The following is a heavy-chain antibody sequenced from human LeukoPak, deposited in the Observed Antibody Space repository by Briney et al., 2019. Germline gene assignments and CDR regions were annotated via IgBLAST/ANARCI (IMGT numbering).Heavy chain of an antibody. D-gene: IGHD3-10*01. Sequence: GGSLRLSCAASGCTFSSYSMNWVRQAPGKGLEWVSSISSSSSYIYYADSVKGRFTISRDNAKNSLYLQMNSLRAEDTAVYYCARDRGAQRGYYGMDVWGQGTTVTVSS. CDR2: ISSSSSYI. CDR3: ARDRGAQRGYYGMDV. CDR1: GCTFSSYS. V-gene: IGHV3-21*01. J-gene: IGHJ6*02.